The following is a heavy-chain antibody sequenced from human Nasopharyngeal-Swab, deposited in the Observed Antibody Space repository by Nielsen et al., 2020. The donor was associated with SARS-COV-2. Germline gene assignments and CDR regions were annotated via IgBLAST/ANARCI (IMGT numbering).Heavy chain of an antibody. Sequence: GESLKISCAASGFAFGSYAMNWVRQAPGKGLECVSFIRSTPYGATTEYAVSVKGRFTFSRDDSKSVVYLQMNSLETEDTAVYYCTRGRRPDANTLYFYMDVWGKGTTVTVSS. CDR2: IRSTPYGATT. D-gene: IGHD1-14*01. CDR1: GFAFGSYA. CDR3: TRGRRPDANTLYFYMDV. J-gene: IGHJ6*03. V-gene: IGHV3-49*04.